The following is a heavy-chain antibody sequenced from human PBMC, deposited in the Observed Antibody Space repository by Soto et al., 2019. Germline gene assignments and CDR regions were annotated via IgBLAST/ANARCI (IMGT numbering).Heavy chain of an antibody. J-gene: IGHJ3*02. Sequence: QVQLQESGPGLVKPSQTLSLTCTVSGGSISSGGYYWSWIRQHPGKGLEWIGYIYYSGSTYYNPSLKSRVTISVDTSKNQFSLKLSSVTAADTAVYYCARPTSGSYTSDAFDIWGQGTMVTVSS. V-gene: IGHV4-31*03. CDR2: IYYSGST. CDR1: GGSISSGGYY. D-gene: IGHD1-26*01. CDR3: ARPTSGSYTSDAFDI.